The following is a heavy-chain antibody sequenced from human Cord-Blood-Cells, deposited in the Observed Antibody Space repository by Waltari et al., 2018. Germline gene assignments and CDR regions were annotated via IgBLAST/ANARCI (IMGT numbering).Heavy chain of an antibody. CDR1: GGSISSSRYY. V-gene: IGHV4-39*01. D-gene: IGHD6-19*01. Sequence: QLQLQESGTGLVKPSETLSLTCPVSGGSISSSRYYWGWLRQPPGKGLEWIGSIYYSGSTYYNPSLKSRVTISVDTSKNQFSLKLSSVTAADTAVYYCATLSSGWYYFDYWGQGTLVTVSS. J-gene: IGHJ4*02. CDR3: ATLSSGWYYFDY. CDR2: IYYSGST.